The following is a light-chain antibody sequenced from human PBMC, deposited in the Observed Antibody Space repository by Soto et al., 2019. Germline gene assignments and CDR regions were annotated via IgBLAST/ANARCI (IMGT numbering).Light chain of an antibody. CDR1: QSISSW. V-gene: IGKV1-5*01. CDR3: QQSYSTPRT. CDR2: DAS. J-gene: IGKJ1*01. Sequence: GDRVTITCRASQSISSWLAWYQQKPGKAPKLLIYDASSLESGVPSRFSGSGSGTEFTLTISSLQPEEFATYYCQQSYSTPRTVGQGTKVAI.